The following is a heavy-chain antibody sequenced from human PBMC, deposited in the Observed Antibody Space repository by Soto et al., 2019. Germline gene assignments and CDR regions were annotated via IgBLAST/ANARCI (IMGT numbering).Heavy chain of an antibody. CDR1: GFTFSGSA. CDR2: IRSKANSYAT. CDR3: TSENYYDSSGYYYVGRGNYYYYGMYV. J-gene: IGHJ6*02. D-gene: IGHD3-22*01. Sequence: GGSLRLSCAASGFTFSGSAMHWVRQASGKGLEWVGRIRSKANSYATAYAASVKGRFTISRDDSKNTAYLQMNSLKTEDTAVYYCTSENYYDSSGYYYVGRGNYYYYGMYVWGQGTTVTVSS. V-gene: IGHV3-73*01.